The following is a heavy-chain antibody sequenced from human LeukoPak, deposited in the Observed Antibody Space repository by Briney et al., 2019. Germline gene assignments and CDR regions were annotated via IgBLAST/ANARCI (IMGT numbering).Heavy chain of an antibody. Sequence: GGSLRLSCAASGFTFSSYWMHWVRQTPGKGLMWVSRIESDGSTIYADSVKDRFTISRDNGKNTVYLQMNSLRVDDTAMYYCARAVTYFYGTVTYDWFDPWGQGTLVTVSS. CDR2: IESDGST. D-gene: IGHD3-10*01. CDR1: GFTFSSYW. CDR3: ARAVTYFYGTVTYDWFDP. J-gene: IGHJ5*02. V-gene: IGHV3-74*01.